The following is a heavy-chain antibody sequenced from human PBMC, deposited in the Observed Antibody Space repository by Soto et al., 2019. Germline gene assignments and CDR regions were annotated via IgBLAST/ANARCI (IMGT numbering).Heavy chain of an antibody. Sequence: QVQLQESGPGLVKPSGTLSLTCAVSGGSISSSHWWSWVRQPPGKGLEWIGEFYLGGSTNYNPSLKSRVTMSVDKSKNQFSLKLTSVTAADTAVYYCARDQGDSRSYLPEYWGQGTLVTVSS. CDR1: GGSISSSHW. V-gene: IGHV4-4*02. D-gene: IGHD6-13*01. J-gene: IGHJ4*02. CDR2: FYLGGST. CDR3: ARDQGDSRSYLPEY.